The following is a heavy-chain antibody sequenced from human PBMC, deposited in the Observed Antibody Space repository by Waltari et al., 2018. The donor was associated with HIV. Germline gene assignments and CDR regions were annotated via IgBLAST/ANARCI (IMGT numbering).Heavy chain of an antibody. Sequence: QVQLQQWVAGLLKPSETLSLTFAVYGTSFTGHSWPWIRQPPGKGLEWVGEVNHGGTTNYNPALKSRVTISVDTSNNHFSLKLNSVTAADTAVYFCASGLSSGKSVDYWGQGTLVTVSS. J-gene: IGHJ4*02. CDR3: ASGLSSGKSVDY. D-gene: IGHD3-10*01. CDR1: GTSFTGHS. CDR2: VNHGGTT. V-gene: IGHV4-34*02.